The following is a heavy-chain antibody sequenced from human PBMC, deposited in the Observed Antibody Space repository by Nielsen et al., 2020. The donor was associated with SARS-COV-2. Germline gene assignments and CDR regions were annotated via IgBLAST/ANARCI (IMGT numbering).Heavy chain of an antibody. V-gene: IGHV2-70*01. J-gene: IGHJ6*02. D-gene: IGHD5-24*01. CDR3: ARIRVEMATIGDYYYYGMDV. Sequence: WIRQPPGKALEWLALIYWGDDSRYSPSLKTRLAISWGISKNQVVLTMTNMDPVDTATYYCARIRVEMATIGDYYYYGMDVWGQGTTVTVSS. CDR2: IYWGDDS.